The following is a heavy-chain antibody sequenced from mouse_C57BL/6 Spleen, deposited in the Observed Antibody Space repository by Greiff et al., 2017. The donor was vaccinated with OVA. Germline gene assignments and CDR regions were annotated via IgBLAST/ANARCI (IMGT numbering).Heavy chain of an antibody. CDR1: GYTFTSYG. D-gene: IGHD2-4*01. CDR3: ARGDYDEVYYYAMDY. J-gene: IGHJ4*01. Sequence: VQLQQSGAELVRPGSSVKMSCKTSGYTFTSYGINWVKQRPGQGLEWIGYIYSGNGYTEYNEKFKGKATLTSDTSSSTAYMQLSSLTSEDSAIEFCARGDYDEVYYYAMDYWGQGTSVTVSS. V-gene: IGHV1-58*01. CDR2: IYSGNGYT.